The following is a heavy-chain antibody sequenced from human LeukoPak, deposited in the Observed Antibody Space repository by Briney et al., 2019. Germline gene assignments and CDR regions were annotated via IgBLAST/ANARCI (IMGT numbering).Heavy chain of an antibody. CDR1: GFTFSGSA. CDR3: AKDMSVGAARGMDV. D-gene: IGHD6-6*01. J-gene: IGHJ6*03. Sequence: HTGGSLRLSCAASGFTFSGSAMHWVRQASGKGLEWVGRIRNKANSYATAYAASVKGRFTISRDDSKNTAYLQMNSLRGEDMALYYCAKDMSVGAARGMDVWGKGTMVTVSS. V-gene: IGHV3-73*01. CDR2: IRNKANSYAT.